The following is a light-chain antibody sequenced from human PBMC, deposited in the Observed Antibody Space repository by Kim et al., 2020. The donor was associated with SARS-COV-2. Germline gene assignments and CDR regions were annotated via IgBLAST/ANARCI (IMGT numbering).Light chain of an antibody. CDR3: QQYYSTPYT. V-gene: IGKV4-1*01. CDR2: GRL. CDR1: QSVLYRANNKNY. J-gene: IGKJ2*01. Sequence: DIVMTQSPDSLAVSLGERATITCKSSQSVLYRANNKNYLAWYQQKPGQPPNYLFTGRLPGNPGSLTDSVAAGLGQISLSPSAACRLKTWQFYYCQQYYSTPYTFGQGTKLEI.